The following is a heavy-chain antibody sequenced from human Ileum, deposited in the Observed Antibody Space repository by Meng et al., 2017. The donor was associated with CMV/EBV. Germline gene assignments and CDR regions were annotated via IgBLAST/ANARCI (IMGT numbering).Heavy chain of an antibody. CDR3: ASGRLQFTPSALQH. CDR2: VNNRGRT. CDR1: GEPLNGFF. J-gene: IGHJ1*01. D-gene: IGHD5-24*01. Sequence: VELQQWGGGLLKPSETLSLTCAVSGEPLNGFFCSWIRQSPGRGLEWIGEVNNRGRTNYNPSLKSRLTISIDTSKRQLSLMVTSVTAADSAIYYCASGRLQFTPSALQHWGPGTLVTVSS. V-gene: IGHV4-34*02.